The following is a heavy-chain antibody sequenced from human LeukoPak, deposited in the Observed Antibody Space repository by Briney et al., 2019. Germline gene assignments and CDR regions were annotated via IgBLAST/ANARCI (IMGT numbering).Heavy chain of an antibody. Sequence: SVKVSCKASGGTFSSYAISRVRQAPGQGLEWMGGFIPIFGTANYAQKVQGRVTITADESTSTAYMELSSLRSEDTAVYYCARDREMATILVYYGMEVWGQGTTVTVSS. CDR3: ARDREMATILVYYGMEV. CDR2: FIPIFGTA. J-gene: IGHJ6*02. CDR1: GGTFSSYA. D-gene: IGHD5-24*01. V-gene: IGHV1-69*13.